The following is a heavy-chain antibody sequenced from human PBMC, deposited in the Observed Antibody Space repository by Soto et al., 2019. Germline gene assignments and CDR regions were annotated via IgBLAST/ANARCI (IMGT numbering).Heavy chain of an antibody. Sequence: EVQLVESGGGLVQPGGSLRLSCAASGFTFSSYWMHWVRQAPGKGLVWVSRIKGDESSTNYADSVKGRSTISRDNAKNTLYLQMTSLRAEDTAVYFCARGVRRHYGSDVWGQGTMVTVSP. CDR1: GFTFSSYW. CDR3: ARGVRRHYGSDV. D-gene: IGHD3-10*01. V-gene: IGHV3-74*01. CDR2: IKGDESST. J-gene: IGHJ3*01.